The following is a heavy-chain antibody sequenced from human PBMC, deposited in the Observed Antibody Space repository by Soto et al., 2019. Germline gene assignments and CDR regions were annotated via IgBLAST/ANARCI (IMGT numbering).Heavy chain of an antibody. D-gene: IGHD3-16*01. CDR1: GFAYSSFG. Sequence: QVRLVESGGGVVQPGTSLRLSCVASGFAYSSFGMHWVRQAPGKGLEWVAIIWYDGSDKYYGDSVKGRFTISRDNSKNTLFLQMNSLRAEDTAVYHCAFGNLSYYFDYWGQGTPVTVSS. CDR2: IWYDGSDK. CDR3: AFGNLSYYFDY. V-gene: IGHV3-33*01. J-gene: IGHJ4*02.